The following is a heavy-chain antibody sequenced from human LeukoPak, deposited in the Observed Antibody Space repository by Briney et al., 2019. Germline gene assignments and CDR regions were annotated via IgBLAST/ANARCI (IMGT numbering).Heavy chain of an antibody. J-gene: IGHJ6*02. Sequence: GGSLRLSCAASGFTFSTDVMSWVRQAPGKGLECVSAISGSGGNTYYADSVKGRFAISRDNSKNMLYLQMNSLRAEDTAVYYCAKVSGRIQIWPQPFGDGMDVWGQGTTVTVSS. CDR1: GFTFSTDV. D-gene: IGHD3-10*01. CDR2: ISGSGGNT. V-gene: IGHV3-23*01. CDR3: AKVSGRIQIWPQPFGDGMDV.